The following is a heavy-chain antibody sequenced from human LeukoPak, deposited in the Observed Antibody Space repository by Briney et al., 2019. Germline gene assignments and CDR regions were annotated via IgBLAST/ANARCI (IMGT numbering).Heavy chain of an antibody. J-gene: IGHJ6*02. V-gene: IGHV1-24*01. Sequence: ASVKVSCKVSGYTLTELSMHWVRQAPGKGLEWMGGFDPEDGETIYAQKFQGRVTMTEDTSTDTAYMELSSLRSEDTAVYYCATARLTGDNYYYYGMDVWGQGTTVTVSS. CDR1: GYTLTELS. CDR2: FDPEDGET. CDR3: ATARLTGDNYYYYGMDV. D-gene: IGHD7-27*01.